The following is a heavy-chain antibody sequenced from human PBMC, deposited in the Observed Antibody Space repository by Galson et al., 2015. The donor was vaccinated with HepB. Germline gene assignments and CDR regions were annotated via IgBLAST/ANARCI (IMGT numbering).Heavy chain of an antibody. Sequence: SLRLSCAASGFTFSSHAMHWVRQAPGKGLEWVAVISYDGTYKNYADSVKGRFTISRDSSENTLYFQMNSLRAEDTAVYYCAKHPNPNGYRGQGTPVTVSS. D-gene: IGHD1-14*01. CDR2: ISYDGTYK. CDR3: AKHPNPNGY. CDR1: GFTFSSHA. V-gene: IGHV3-30*04. J-gene: IGHJ4*02.